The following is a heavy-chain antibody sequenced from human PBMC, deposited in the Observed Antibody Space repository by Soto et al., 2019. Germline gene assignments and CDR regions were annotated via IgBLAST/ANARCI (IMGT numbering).Heavy chain of an antibody. V-gene: IGHV3-23*01. J-gene: IGHJ4*02. CDR1: GFTFSSYA. CDR2: INGGGGTT. D-gene: IGHD2-2*01. Sequence: GGSLRLSCTASGFTFSSYAMSWVRQAPGKGLEWVSSINGGGGTTNYADSVKGRFTISRDNSKNTMYLQMNSLRAEDTALYFCAKIICTTNCYDYWGQGTLVTVSS. CDR3: AKIICTTNCYDY.